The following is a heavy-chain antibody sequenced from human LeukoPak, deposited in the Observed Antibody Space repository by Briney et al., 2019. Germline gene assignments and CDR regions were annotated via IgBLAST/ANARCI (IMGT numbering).Heavy chain of an antibody. CDR1: GGSISSSNYY. D-gene: IGHD3-10*01. V-gene: IGHV4-39*01. J-gene: IGHJ4*02. CDR3: ILGGKLDY. Sequence: PSETLSLTCTVSGGSISSSNYYRGWIRPPPGKGLEWIGGIYHTGTTHYNPSLKSRVTISVDTSKNQLSLRLSSVTAADTALYYCILGGKLDYWGQGILVTVSS. CDR2: IYHTGTT.